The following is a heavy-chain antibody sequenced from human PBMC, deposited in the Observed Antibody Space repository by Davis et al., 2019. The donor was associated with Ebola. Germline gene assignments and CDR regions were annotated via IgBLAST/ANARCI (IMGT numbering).Heavy chain of an antibody. CDR2: INSDGSFT. J-gene: IGHJ4*02. CDR1: GFTFSSYR. Sequence: GESLKISCAASGFTFSSYRMHWVRQAPGKGLVWVSRINSDGSFTSYADSVKGRFTISRDNAKNTLYLQMNSLRAEDTAVYYCVGSSWSGFDYWGQGTLVTVSS. D-gene: IGHD6-13*01. CDR3: VGSSWSGFDY. V-gene: IGHV3-74*01.